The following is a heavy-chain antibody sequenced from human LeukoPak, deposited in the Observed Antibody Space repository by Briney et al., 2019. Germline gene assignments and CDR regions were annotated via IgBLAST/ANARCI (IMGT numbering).Heavy chain of an antibody. Sequence: SETLSLTCTISGASIRSYFWSWIRQPPGKGLEWIGYIYYGGGTNYNPSFESRITISVDTSKNRISLNLTSVTASDTAIYYCARERGDYDSDNWFDSWGQGTLVTVSS. CDR1: GASIRSYF. J-gene: IGHJ5*01. CDR3: ARERGDYDSDNWFDS. V-gene: IGHV4-59*01. D-gene: IGHD4-17*01. CDR2: IYYGGGT.